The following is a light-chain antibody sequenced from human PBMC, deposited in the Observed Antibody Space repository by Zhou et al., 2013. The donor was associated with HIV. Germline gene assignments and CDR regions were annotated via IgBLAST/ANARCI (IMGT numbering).Light chain of an antibody. Sequence: DIQMTQSPSTLSASVGDRVTITCRASQSISSWLAWYQQKPGKAPKLLIYKASSLESGVPSRFSGSGSGTEFTLTISSLQPEDFATYYCQQFNGFPITFGQGTRLEI. CDR3: QQFNGFPIT. V-gene: IGKV1-5*03. J-gene: IGKJ5*01. CDR1: QSISSW. CDR2: KAS.